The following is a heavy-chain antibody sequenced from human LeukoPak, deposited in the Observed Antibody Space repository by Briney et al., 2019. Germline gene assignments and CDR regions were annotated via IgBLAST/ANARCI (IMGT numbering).Heavy chain of an antibody. V-gene: IGHV2-5*02. Sequence: SGPTLVNPTQTLTLTCTFSGFSLSTSGVGVGWIRQPPGKALEWLALIYWDGDKRYSPSLKSRLTITKDTSKNQVVLTMTNMDPVDTATYYCAHMLDYYDSSGYLDYWGQGTLVTVSS. CDR2: IYWDGDK. J-gene: IGHJ4*02. D-gene: IGHD3-22*01. CDR3: AHMLDYYDSSGYLDY. CDR1: GFSLSTSGVG.